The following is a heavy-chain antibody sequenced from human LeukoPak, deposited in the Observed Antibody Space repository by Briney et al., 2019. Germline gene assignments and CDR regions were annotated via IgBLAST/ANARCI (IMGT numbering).Heavy chain of an antibody. D-gene: IGHD6-6*01. V-gene: IGHV3-23*01. CDR3: AKRSSSSSGHFDY. Sequence: PGGSLRLSCAASGFTFSSYAMSWVRQAPGKGLEWVSAISGSGGSTYYADSVKGRFTISRDNSKNTLYLQMYSLSADDTAVYYCAKRSSSSSGHFDYWGQGTLVTVSS. J-gene: IGHJ4*02. CDR1: GFTFSSYA. CDR2: ISGSGGST.